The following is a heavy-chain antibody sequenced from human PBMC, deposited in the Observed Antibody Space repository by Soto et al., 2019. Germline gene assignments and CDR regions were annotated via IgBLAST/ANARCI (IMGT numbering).Heavy chain of an antibody. D-gene: IGHD1-26*01. Sequence: QVQLQESGPGLVKPSQTLSLTCTVSGASISSADYYWSWIRQPPGKGLEWIGSIYYSGTTYYNPSLRSRVNISLDMSKNQFSLKLSSVTAADTAVYYCARTLLGQFHYWGRGTLVTVSS. CDR1: GASISSADYY. CDR3: ARTLLGQFHY. V-gene: IGHV4-30-4*01. J-gene: IGHJ4*02. CDR2: IYYSGTT.